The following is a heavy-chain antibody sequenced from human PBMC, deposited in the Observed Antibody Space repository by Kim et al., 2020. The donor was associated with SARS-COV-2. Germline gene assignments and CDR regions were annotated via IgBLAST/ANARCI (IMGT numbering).Heavy chain of an antibody. D-gene: IGHD4-17*01. V-gene: IGHV3-30*03. CDR3: ATALIDYGDYIFDY. J-gene: IGHJ4*02. CDR1: GFTFSSYG. Sequence: GGSLRLSCAASGFTFSSYGMHWVRQAPGKGLEWVAVISYDGSNKYYADSVKGRFTISRDNSKNTLYLQMNSLRAEDTAVYYCATALIDYGDYIFDYRGQG. CDR2: ISYDGSNK.